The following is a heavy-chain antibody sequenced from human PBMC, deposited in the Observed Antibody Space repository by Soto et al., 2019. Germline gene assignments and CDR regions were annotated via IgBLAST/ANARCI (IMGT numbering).Heavy chain of an antibody. D-gene: IGHD2-2*01. CDR2: ISYDGSNK. Sequence: PGGSLRLSCAASGFTFSSYGMHWVRQAPGKGLDWVAVISYDGSNKYYADSVKGRFTISRDNSKNTLYLQMNSLRAEDTAVYYCSKGSPDIVLVPAALTYFQHWGQGTLVTVSS. CDR3: SKGSPDIVLVPAALTYFQH. V-gene: IGHV3-30*18. CDR1: GFTFSSYG. J-gene: IGHJ1*01.